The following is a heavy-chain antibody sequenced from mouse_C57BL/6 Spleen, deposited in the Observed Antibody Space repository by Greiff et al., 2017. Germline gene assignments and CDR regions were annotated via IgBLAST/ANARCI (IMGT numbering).Heavy chain of an antibody. J-gene: IGHJ3*01. CDR2: ISYDGSN. CDR1: GYSITSGYY. V-gene: IGHV3-6*01. Sequence: EVQLQQSGPGLVKPSQSLSLTCSVTGYSITSGYYWNWIRQFPGNKLEWMGYISYDGSNNYNPSLKNRISITRDTSKNQFFLKLNSVTTEDTATYYCAREYYYDYPGGAYWGQGTLVTVSA. CDR3: AREYYYDYPGGAY. D-gene: IGHD2-4*01.